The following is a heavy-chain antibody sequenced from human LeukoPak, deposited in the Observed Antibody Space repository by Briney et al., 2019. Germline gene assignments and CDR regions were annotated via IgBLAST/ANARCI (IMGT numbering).Heavy chain of an antibody. CDR2: ISGDGRST. D-gene: IGHD3-9*01. Sequence: PGGSLRLSCAASGFIFRTYWMHWVRQAPGKGLVWVSRISGDGRSTSYADFVKGRFTISRDNAKNTLYLQMNSLRAEDTAVYYCARASLNYYYYMDVWGKGTTVTVSS. V-gene: IGHV3-74*01. CDR1: GFIFRTYW. J-gene: IGHJ6*03. CDR3: ARASLNYYYYMDV.